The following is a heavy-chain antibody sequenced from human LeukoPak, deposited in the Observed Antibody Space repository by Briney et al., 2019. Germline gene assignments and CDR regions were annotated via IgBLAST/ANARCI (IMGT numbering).Heavy chain of an antibody. CDR3: ARQRATYFDY. CDR2: IYYSGST. J-gene: IGHJ4*02. V-gene: IGHV4-39*01. CDR1: GGSISSSSYY. Sequence: PSETLSLTCTVSGGSISSSSYYWGWIRQPPGKGLEWIGSIYYSGSTYYNPSLKSRVTISVDTSKNQFSPKLSSVTAADTAVYYCARQRATYFDYWGQGTLVTVSS.